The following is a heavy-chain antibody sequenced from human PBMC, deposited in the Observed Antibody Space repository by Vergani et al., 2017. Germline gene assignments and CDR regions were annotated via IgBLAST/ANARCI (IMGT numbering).Heavy chain of an antibody. D-gene: IGHD3-22*01. Sequence: EVQLLESGGGLVQPGGSLRLSCAASGFTFSSYSMSWVRQAPGKGLEWVSAISGSGGSTYYADSVKGRFTISRDNSKNTLYLQMNSLRAEDTAVYYCAKTSYYYDSSGTYYFDYWGQGTLVTVSS. V-gene: IGHV3-23*01. CDR3: AKTSYYYDSSGTYYFDY. CDR1: GFTFSSYS. J-gene: IGHJ4*02. CDR2: ISGSGGST.